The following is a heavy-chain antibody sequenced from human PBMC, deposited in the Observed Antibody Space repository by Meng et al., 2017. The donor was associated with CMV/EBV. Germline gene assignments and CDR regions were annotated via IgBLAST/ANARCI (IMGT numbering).Heavy chain of an antibody. Sequence: GGSLRLSCAVSGFTFSTYAMSWVLQAPGKGLEWVSSISGGGGSTYYADSVKGRFTISRDNSKNTLYLQMNSLRAEDTAVYYCAKRWNYLDYWGQGKMVTVSS. D-gene: IGHD2-15*01. CDR1: GFTFSTYA. CDR2: ISGGGGST. J-gene: IGHJ4*02. CDR3: AKRWNYLDY. V-gene: IGHV3-23*01.